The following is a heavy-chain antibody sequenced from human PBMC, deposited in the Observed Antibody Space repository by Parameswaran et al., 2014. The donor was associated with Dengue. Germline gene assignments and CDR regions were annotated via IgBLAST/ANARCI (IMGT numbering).Heavy chain of an antibody. V-gene: IGHV1-2*02. D-gene: IGHD6-13*01. Sequence: ASVKVSCKASGYTFTGYYMHWVRQAPGQGLEWMGWINPNSGGTNYAQKFQGRVTMTRDTSISTAYMELSRLRSDDTAVYYCARVTAAAGFGSLAFDIWGQGTMVTVSS. CDR2: INPNSGGT. CDR1: GYTFTGYY. J-gene: IGHJ3*02. CDR3: ARVTAAAGFGSLAFDI.